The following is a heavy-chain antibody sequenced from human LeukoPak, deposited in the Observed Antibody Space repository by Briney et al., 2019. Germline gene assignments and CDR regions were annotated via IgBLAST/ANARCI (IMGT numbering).Heavy chain of an antibody. CDR2: ISTYTGNT. J-gene: IGHJ5*02. Sequence: ASVKVSCXASGYPFTNYGISWVRQAPGQGLAWMGWISTYTGNTKYAQRFQGRVIMTTDTSTSTAYMELRSLRSDDTAVFYCARDFWVRHSAPAPKDLWGQGTLVTVSS. CDR3: ARDFWVRHSAPAPKDL. CDR1: GYPFTNYG. V-gene: IGHV1-18*01. D-gene: IGHD2-2*01.